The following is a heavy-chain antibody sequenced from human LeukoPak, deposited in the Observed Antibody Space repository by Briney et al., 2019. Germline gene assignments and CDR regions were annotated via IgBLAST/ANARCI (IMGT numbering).Heavy chain of an antibody. D-gene: IGHD3-10*01. Sequence: GGSLRLSCAASGFXFSSYAINWVRLSPGKGLEWVSSISGDGGSTYYPDSMKGRFTISRDNSMGTLFLQPHTLTAEDTAIYYCATDRSYGSGTLYPLFDFRGLGTLVTVSS. V-gene: IGHV3-23*01. J-gene: IGHJ4*02. CDR3: ATDRSYGSGTLYPLFDF. CDR2: ISGDGGST. CDR1: GFXFSSYA.